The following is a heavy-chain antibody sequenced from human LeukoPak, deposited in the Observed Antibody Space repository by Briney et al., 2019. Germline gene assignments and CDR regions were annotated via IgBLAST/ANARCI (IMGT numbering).Heavy chain of an antibody. V-gene: IGHV1-18*01. CDR2: ISAYNGNT. CDR1: GYTXTSYG. D-gene: IGHD3-9*01. Sequence: ASVKVSCKASGYTXTSYGISWVRQAPGQGLEWMGWISAYNGNTYYAQKLQGRATMTTDTSTSTAYMELRSLRSDDTAVYYCARVRNYDITLRYSYGMDVWGQGTTVTVSS. J-gene: IGHJ6*02. CDR3: ARVRNYDITLRYSYGMDV.